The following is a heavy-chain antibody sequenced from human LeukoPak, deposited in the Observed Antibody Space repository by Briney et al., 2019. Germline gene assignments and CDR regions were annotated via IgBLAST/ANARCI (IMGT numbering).Heavy chain of an antibody. CDR1: GFTFNTYA. D-gene: IGHD3-9*01. J-gene: IGHJ6*02. CDR2: ISGSGGNT. Sequence: GGSLRLSCAASGFTFNTYAMHWVRQAPGMGLEWVSTISGSGGNTYYADSVQGRFTISRDNAENSLYLQMNSLRAEDTAVYYCARDAPRYFDWLLTPSGMDVWGQGTTVTVSS. V-gene: IGHV3-23*01. CDR3: ARDAPRYFDWLLTPSGMDV.